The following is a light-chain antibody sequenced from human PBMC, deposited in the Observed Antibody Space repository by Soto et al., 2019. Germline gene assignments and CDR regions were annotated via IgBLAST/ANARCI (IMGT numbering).Light chain of an antibody. CDR2: DAS. J-gene: IGKJ4*01. V-gene: IGKV1-39*01. CDR1: QSISNW. Sequence: DIQMTQTPSTLSASVGDRVTITCRASQSISNWLAWYQQKPGKAPNLLIYDASSLQSGVPSRFSGSGSGTDFTLTITSLQPEDFATYYCQQGFSTPLTFGGGTKV. CDR3: QQGFSTPLT.